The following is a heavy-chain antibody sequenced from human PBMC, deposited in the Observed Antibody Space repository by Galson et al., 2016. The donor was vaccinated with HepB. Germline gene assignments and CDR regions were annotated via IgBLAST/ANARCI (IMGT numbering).Heavy chain of an antibody. Sequence: SLRLSCADSGFTFSNHWMSWVRQAPGKGLEWVANIKRDGSERNYADSVKGRFTISRDNTQNSLYLHMNTLRAEDTAVYYCAVGGWLDYWGQGTLVSVSS. D-gene: IGHD6-19*01. CDR2: IKRDGSER. V-gene: IGHV3-7*01. CDR1: GFTFSNHW. CDR3: AVGGWLDY. J-gene: IGHJ4*02.